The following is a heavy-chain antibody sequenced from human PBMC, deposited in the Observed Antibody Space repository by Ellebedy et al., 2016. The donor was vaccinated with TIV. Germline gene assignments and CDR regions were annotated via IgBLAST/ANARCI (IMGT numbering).Heavy chain of an antibody. CDR3: VRDRRGISSWYFPM. CDR1: GFTFDHYG. V-gene: IGHV3-64D*06. D-gene: IGHD6-13*01. CDR2: INTYGDTT. J-gene: IGHJ4*02. Sequence: GESLKISCSASGFTFDHYGFHWVRLAPGKGLQYVSAINTYGDTTDYADSVKGRFTISRDNSKSTLYLQMSGLSADDTALYFCVRDRRGISSWYFPMWGQGTLVTVSS.